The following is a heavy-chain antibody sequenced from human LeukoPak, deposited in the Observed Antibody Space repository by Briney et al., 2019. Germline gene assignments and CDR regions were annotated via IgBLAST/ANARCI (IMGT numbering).Heavy chain of an antibody. J-gene: IGHJ4*02. D-gene: IGHD3-22*01. CDR3: ARDTGAYYDSGGLDY. V-gene: IGHV3-53*01. CDR2: IYSGGST. Sequence: GGSLRLSCTVSGFTVSSNSMSWVRQAPGKGLEWVSFIYSGGSTQYSDSVKGRFTISRDNAKNSLYLQMNSLRAEDTAVYYCARDTGAYYDSGGLDYWGQGTLVTVSS. CDR1: GFTVSSNS.